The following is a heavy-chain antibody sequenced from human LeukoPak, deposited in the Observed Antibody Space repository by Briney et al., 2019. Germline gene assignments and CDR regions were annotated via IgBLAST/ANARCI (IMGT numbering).Heavy chain of an antibody. V-gene: IGHV3-66*01. D-gene: IGHD2-15*01. CDR1: GFTVSSNY. CDR3: ARGLSLGCSGGSCYSGEAFDI. CDR2: IYSGGST. Sequence: GGSLRLSCAASGFTVSSNYMSWVRQAPGKGLEWVSVIYSGGSTYYADSVKGRFTISRDNSKNTLYLQMNSLRAEDTAVYYCARGLSLGCSGGSCYSGEAFDIWGQGTMVTVSS. J-gene: IGHJ3*02.